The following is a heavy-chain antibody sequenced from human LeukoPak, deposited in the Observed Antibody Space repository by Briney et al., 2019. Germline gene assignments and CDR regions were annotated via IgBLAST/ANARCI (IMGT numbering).Heavy chain of an antibody. D-gene: IGHD3-10*01. CDR1: GFTVISNY. Sequence: GGSLRLSCVASGFTVISNYMSWVRQAPGKGLECVSVIYSGGSTYYADSVKGRFTISRDNSKNTLYLQMNSLRAEDTAVYYCASGSGSYRTPYYYMDVWGTGTTVTVSS. J-gene: IGHJ6*03. CDR2: IYSGGST. V-gene: IGHV3-53*01. CDR3: ASGSGSYRTPYYYMDV.